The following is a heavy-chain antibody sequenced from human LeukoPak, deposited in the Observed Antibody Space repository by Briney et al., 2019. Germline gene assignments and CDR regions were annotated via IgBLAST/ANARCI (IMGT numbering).Heavy chain of an antibody. D-gene: IGHD4-23*01. CDR1: GFTFSSYS. J-gene: IGHJ4*02. CDR2: ISSSSSYI. CDR3: ARDPAYGGSSWPFDY. V-gene: IGHV3-21*01. Sequence: GGSLRLSCAASGFTFSSYSMNWVRQAPGKGLEWVSSISSSSSYIYYADSVKGRFTISRDNAKNSLYLQMNSLRAEDTAVYYCARDPAYGGSSWPFDYWGQGTLVTVSS.